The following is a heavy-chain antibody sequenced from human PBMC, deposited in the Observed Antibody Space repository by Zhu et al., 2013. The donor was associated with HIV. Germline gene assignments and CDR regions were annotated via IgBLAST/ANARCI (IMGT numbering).Heavy chain of an antibody. V-gene: IGHV1-24*01. Sequence: QVQLVQSGAEVKKPGSSVKVSCKASGYTFTSYGVTWVRQAPGKGLEWMGGFDPEDGETIYAQKFQGRVTMTEDTSTDTAYMELSSLRSEDTAVYYCATGPRIAVAGTLLSFGYWGQGTLVTSPQ. CDR3: ATGPRIAVAGTLLSFGY. J-gene: IGHJ4*02. CDR1: GYTFTSYG. D-gene: IGHD6-19*01. CDR2: FDPEDGET.